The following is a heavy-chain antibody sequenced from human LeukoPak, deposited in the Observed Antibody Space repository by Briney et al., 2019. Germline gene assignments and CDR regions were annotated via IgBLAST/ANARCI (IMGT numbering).Heavy chain of an antibody. V-gene: IGHV3-15*01. CDR1: GFSFSNAW. CDR3: TTSLVSGYYIDY. D-gene: IGHD3-22*01. Sequence: GGSLRLSCAASGFSFSNAWMTWVRQAPGKGLEWVGRIKSKTDGGTIDYAAPVKGRFTISRDDSKNTLYLQMNSLRTEDTAVYYCTTSLVSGYYIDYWGQGTLVTVSS. J-gene: IGHJ4*02. CDR2: IKSKTDGGTI.